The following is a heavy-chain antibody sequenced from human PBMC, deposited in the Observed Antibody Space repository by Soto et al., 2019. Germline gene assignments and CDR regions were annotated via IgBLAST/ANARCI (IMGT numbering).Heavy chain of an antibody. Sequence: GGSLRLSCAASGFTFSSYAMSWVRQAPGKGLEWVANIKQDGSEKYYVDSVKGRFTISRDNAKNSLYLQMNSLRAEDTAVYYCATEYLSGPFDYWGQGTLVTVSS. CDR2: IKQDGSEK. CDR1: GFTFSSYA. D-gene: IGHD3-10*01. J-gene: IGHJ4*02. CDR3: ATEYLSGPFDY. V-gene: IGHV3-7*01.